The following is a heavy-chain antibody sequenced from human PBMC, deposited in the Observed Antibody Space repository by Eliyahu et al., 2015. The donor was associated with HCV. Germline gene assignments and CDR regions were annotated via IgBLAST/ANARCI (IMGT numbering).Heavy chain of an antibody. Sequence: EELLVQPGAEVRKAGXSLKISCKASGYNFATYWIAWVRQMPGKGLECMGIIYPGDSDTRYRPSFQGQVTISADKSTNTAYLQWTSLKASDTAMYYCVRYPYYYGAASVKDVWGQGTTVIVSS. CDR2: IYPGDSDT. D-gene: IGHD3-10*01. CDR3: VRYPYYYGAASVKDV. J-gene: IGHJ6*02. V-gene: IGHV5-51*01. CDR1: GYNFATYW.